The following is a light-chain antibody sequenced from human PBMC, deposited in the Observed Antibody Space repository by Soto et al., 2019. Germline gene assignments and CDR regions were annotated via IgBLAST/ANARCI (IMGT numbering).Light chain of an antibody. J-gene: IGKJ1*01. CDR2: GAS. CDR3: QQYGSSRWT. CDR1: QSVSSSY. Sequence: IVLTQSPGTLSLSPGERATLSCRASQSVSSSYLAWYQQKPGQAPRLLIYGASSRATCIPDRFSGSGSGTNFTLTISRLEPEDFAVYYCQQYGSSRWTFGQGTKVEVK. V-gene: IGKV3-20*01.